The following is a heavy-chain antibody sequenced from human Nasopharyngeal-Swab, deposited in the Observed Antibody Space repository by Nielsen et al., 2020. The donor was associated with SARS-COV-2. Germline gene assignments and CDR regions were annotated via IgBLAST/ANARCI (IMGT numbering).Heavy chain of an antibody. V-gene: IGHV1-58*01. CDR1: GFIFTSSA. Sequence: SVKASCKASGFIFTSSAVQWVRQARGQRLEWIGWIVVGSGNTNYAQKFQERVTIIRDMSTSTAYMELSSLRSEDTAVYYCAAYSSGPYYYYYGMDVWGQGTTVTVSS. CDR3: AAYSSGPYYYYYGMDV. J-gene: IGHJ6*02. CDR2: IVVGSGNT. D-gene: IGHD4-11*01.